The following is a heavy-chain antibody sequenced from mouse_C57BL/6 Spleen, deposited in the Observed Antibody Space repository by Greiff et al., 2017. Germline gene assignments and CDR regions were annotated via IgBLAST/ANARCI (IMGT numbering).Heavy chain of an antibody. D-gene: IGHD1-1*01. CDR2: INPNNGGT. Sequence: VQLKESGPELVKPGASVKMSCKASGYTFTDYNMHWVKQSHGKSLEWIGYINPNNGGTSYNQKFKGKATLTVNKSSSTAYMELRSLTSEDSAVYYCAHYYGSSYPFAYWGQGTLVTVSA. J-gene: IGHJ3*01. CDR1: GYTFTDYN. CDR3: AHYYGSSYPFAY. V-gene: IGHV1-22*01.